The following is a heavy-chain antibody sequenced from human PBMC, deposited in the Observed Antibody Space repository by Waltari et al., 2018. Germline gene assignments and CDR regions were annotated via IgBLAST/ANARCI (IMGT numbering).Heavy chain of an antibody. V-gene: IGHV3-48*03. CDR1: GFTFSSSE. Sequence: EVQLVESGGGLVQPGGSLRLSCAASGFTFSSSEMNWVRQAPGKGVEWGSYISSSGSTIYYADYVKGRFTISRDNAKNSLYLQMNSLRAEDTAVYYCARGGLRWYYWGQGTLVTVSS. CDR2: ISSSGSTI. CDR3: ARGGLRWYY. D-gene: IGHD4-17*01. J-gene: IGHJ4*02.